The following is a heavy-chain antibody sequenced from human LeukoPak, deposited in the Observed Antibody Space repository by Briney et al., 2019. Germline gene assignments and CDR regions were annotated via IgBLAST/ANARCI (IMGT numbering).Heavy chain of an antibody. D-gene: IGHD2-2*01. J-gene: IGHJ6*03. Sequence: ASVKVSCKASGYAFTGYYMHWVRQAPGQGLEWMGWINPNSGGTNYAQKFQGRVIMTRDTSISTAYMELSRLRSDDTAVYYCASESSTSASHYYYYMDVWGKGTTVTVSS. CDR3: ASESSTSASHYYYYMDV. CDR2: INPNSGGT. CDR1: GYAFTGYY. V-gene: IGHV1-2*02.